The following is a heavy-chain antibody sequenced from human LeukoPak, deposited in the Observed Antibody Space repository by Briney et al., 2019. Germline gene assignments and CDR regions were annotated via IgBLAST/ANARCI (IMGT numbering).Heavy chain of an antibody. J-gene: IGHJ3*02. Sequence: GRSLRLSCAASGFTFSSYAMHWVRQAPGKGLEWVAVISYDGSNKYYADSVKGRFTISRDNSKNTLYLQMNSLRAEDTAVYYCARDYRPSYYYDSSGYSYAFDIWGQGTMDTVSS. V-gene: IGHV3-30-3*01. D-gene: IGHD3-22*01. CDR3: ARDYRPSYYYDSSGYSYAFDI. CDR1: GFTFSSYA. CDR2: ISYDGSNK.